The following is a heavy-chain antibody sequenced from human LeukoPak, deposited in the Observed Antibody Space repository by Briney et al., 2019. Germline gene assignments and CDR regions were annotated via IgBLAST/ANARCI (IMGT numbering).Heavy chain of an antibody. CDR2: INQDGSEK. Sequence: GGSLRLSCAASGFTFSGYWMSWVRQAPGKGLEWVANINQDGSEKYYVDSVKGRFTISRDNAKNSVYLQMNSPRAEDTAVYYCARDRVWTVLYWGQGTLVSVSS. CDR3: ARDRVWTVLY. D-gene: IGHD6-13*01. CDR1: GFTFSGYW. J-gene: IGHJ4*02. V-gene: IGHV3-7*01.